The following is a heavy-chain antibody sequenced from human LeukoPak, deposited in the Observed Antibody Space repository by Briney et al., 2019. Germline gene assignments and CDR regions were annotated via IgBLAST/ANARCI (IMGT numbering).Heavy chain of an antibody. J-gene: IGHJ4*02. CDR3: ARHKDWTFDY. Sequence: GGSLRLSCAASGSTFSSYEMNWVRQAPGKGLEWVSYISSSGSTIYYADSVKGRFTISRDISKNTLYLQMNSLRAEDTAVYYCARHKDWTFDYWGQGTLVTVSS. CDR1: GSTFSSYE. D-gene: IGHD3/OR15-3a*01. CDR2: ISSSGSTI. V-gene: IGHV3-48*03.